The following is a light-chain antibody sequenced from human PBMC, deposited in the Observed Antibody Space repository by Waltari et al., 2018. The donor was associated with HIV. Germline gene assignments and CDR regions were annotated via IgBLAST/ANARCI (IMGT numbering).Light chain of an antibody. V-gene: IGKV1-39*01. J-gene: IGKJ4*01. CDR3: QQASALPLT. CDR2: SAS. Sequence: DILMTQSPASLSASLGDRVTMTCRSSHNIATYVNWYQQRSGKHPSLLIYSASTLHIGVPSRFTGAGSGRLFTLTINRLQSEDFASYFCQQASALPLTFGGGTNV. CDR1: HNIATY.